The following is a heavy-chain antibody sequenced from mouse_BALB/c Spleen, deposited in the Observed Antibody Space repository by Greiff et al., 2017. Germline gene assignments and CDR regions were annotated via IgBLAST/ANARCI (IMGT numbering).Heavy chain of an antibody. CDR2: ISYSGST. CDR3: AREVPRDFDV. CDR1: GYSITSDYA. J-gene: IGHJ1*01. Sequence: EVKVEESGPGLVKPSQSLSLTCTVTGYSITSDYAWNWIRQFPGNKLEWMGYISYSGSTSYNPSLKSRISITRDTSKNQFFLQLNSVTTEDTATYYCAREVPRDFDVWGAGTTVTVSS. V-gene: IGHV3-2*02. D-gene: IGHD2-14*01.